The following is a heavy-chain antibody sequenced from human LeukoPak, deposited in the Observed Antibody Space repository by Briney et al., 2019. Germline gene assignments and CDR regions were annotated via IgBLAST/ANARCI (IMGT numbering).Heavy chain of an antibody. Sequence: SGPTLVNPTQTPTLTCTFSGFSLSTSGVGVGWIRQPPGKALEGLALFYWNDDKRYSPSLKSRLTITKDTSKNQVVLTMTNMDPVDTATYYCAHIPDYYGSGSPPGNWFDPWGQGTLVTVSS. CDR1: GFSLSTSGVG. CDR2: FYWNDDK. V-gene: IGHV2-5*01. D-gene: IGHD3-10*01. CDR3: AHIPDYYGSGSPPGNWFDP. J-gene: IGHJ5*02.